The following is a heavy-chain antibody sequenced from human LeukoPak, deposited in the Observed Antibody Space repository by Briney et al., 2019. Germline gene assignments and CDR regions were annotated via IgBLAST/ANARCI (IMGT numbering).Heavy chain of an antibody. Sequence: GGSLRLSCAASGFTFSTYGMHWVRQAPGKGLEWVTFIRSDGNEKYYADSVKGRFTISRDNSKSTLYRQMNSLRAEDTAVYYCAQERDRRGYFDYWGQGTLVTVSS. CDR2: IRSDGNEK. V-gene: IGHV3-30*02. CDR1: GFTFSTYG. J-gene: IGHJ4*02. CDR3: AQERDRRGYFDY. D-gene: IGHD2-15*01.